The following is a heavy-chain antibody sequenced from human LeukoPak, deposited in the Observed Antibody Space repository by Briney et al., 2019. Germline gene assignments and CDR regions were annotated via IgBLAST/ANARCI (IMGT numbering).Heavy chain of an antibody. CDR2: INHSGST. CDR3: ARIVVVPAAPKQTGWFDP. CDR1: GGSFSGYY. V-gene: IGHV4-34*01. Sequence: SETLSLTCAVYGGSFSGYYWSWIRQPPGKGLEWIGEINHSGSTNYNPSLKSRVTISVGTSKNQFSLKLSSVTAADTAVYYCARIVVVPAAPKQTGWFDPWGQGTLVTVSS. J-gene: IGHJ5*02. D-gene: IGHD2-2*01.